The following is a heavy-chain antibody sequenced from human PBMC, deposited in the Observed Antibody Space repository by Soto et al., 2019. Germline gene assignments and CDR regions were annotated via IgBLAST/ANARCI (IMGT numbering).Heavy chain of an antibody. CDR1: GGSVSSVSYY. V-gene: IGHV4-61*01. CDR3: CAGGRGNYYYYGLDV. D-gene: IGHD3-16*01. J-gene: IGHJ6*02. CDR2: IYYSGST. Sequence: SETMSLTCTVYGGSVSSVSYYWSWIRQPPGKGLEWIGYIYYSGSTNYNPSLKSRVTISVATSKNQFSLKLSSVTAAATAVYYCCAGGRGNYYYYGLDVWGQGTTVTVSS.